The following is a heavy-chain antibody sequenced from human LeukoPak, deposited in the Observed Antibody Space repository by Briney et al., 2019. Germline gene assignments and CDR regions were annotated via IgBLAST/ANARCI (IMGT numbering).Heavy chain of an antibody. V-gene: IGHV1-2*02. Sequence: ASVKVSCKASGYTFTGYYMHWVRQAPGQGLEWMGWINPNSGGTNYAQKFQGRVTMTRDTSISTAYMELSRLRSDDTAVYYCARVRLMGGSYLYWGQGTLVTVSS. J-gene: IGHJ4*02. CDR3: ARVRLMGGSYLY. D-gene: IGHD3-16*01. CDR1: GYTFTGYY. CDR2: INPNSGGT.